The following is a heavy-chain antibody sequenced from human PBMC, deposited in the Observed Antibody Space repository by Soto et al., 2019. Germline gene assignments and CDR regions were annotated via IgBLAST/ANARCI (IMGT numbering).Heavy chain of an antibody. CDR1: GGSISSGDYY. CDR3: ARDENWEYVWIDS. Sequence: TLPRPCSVSGGSISSGDYYWSWIRQHPGKGLEWIVYIYHSGSSYYNPSLKRRLKMSVDTSKNQFSLNLTSVTAADTAVYYCARDENWEYVWIDSWSPGTLVTVSS. CDR2: IYHSGSS. D-gene: IGHD7-27*01. J-gene: IGHJ5*01. V-gene: IGHV4-31*03.